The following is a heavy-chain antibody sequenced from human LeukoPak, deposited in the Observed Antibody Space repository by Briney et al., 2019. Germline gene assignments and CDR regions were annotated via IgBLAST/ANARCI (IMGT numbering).Heavy chain of an antibody. V-gene: IGHV3-23*01. J-gene: IGHJ4*02. Sequence: GGSLRLSCAASGFTFSSYAMSWVRQAPGKGLEWVSAISGSGGSIYYADSVKGRFTISRDNSKNTLYLQMNSLRAEDTAVYYCAKVRLEDYYDSSGYYGGWGQGTLVTVSS. CDR3: AKVRLEDYYDSSGYYGG. CDR1: GFTFSSYA. CDR2: ISGSGGSI. D-gene: IGHD3-22*01.